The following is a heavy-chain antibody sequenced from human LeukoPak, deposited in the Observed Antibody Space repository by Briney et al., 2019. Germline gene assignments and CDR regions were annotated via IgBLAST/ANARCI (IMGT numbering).Heavy chain of an antibody. V-gene: IGHV3-23*01. CDR3: AKSGSPFGELWVVHFYYGMDV. Sequence: PGGSLRLSCAASGFTFSSYAMSWVRQAPGKGLEWVSSISGSGASTYYADSVKGRFTISRDNAKNTLYLQMNSLRTEDTAVYYCAKSGSPFGELWVVHFYYGMDVWGQGTTVTVSS. CDR1: GFTFSSYA. D-gene: IGHD3-10*01. J-gene: IGHJ6*02. CDR2: ISGSGAST.